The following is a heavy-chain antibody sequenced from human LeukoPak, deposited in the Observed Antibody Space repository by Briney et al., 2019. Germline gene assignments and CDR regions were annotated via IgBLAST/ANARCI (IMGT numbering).Heavy chain of an antibody. V-gene: IGHV3-23*01. J-gene: IGHJ4*02. CDR3: AKGEEHDYIWGSYSY. D-gene: IGHD3-16*01. CDR2: ISGSGGST. CDR1: GFTFSSYA. Sequence: GGSLRLSCAASGFTFSSYAMSWVRQAPGKGLEWVSAISGSGGSTYYADSVKGRFTISRDNSKNTLYLQMNSLRAEDTAVYYCAKGEEHDYIWGSYSYWGQGTLVTVSS.